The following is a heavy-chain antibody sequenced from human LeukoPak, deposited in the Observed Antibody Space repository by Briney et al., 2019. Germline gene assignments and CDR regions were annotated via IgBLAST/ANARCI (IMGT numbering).Heavy chain of an antibody. J-gene: IGHJ4*02. CDR2: INPSGGST. V-gene: IGHV1-46*01. CDR3: ARDPVYYYDRSGYYDY. CDR1: GYSFTSYY. D-gene: IGHD3-22*01. Sequence: GASVKVSFKAFGYSFTSYYIHWVRQAPGQGPEWMGIINPSGGSTNYAQKFQGRVTMTRDTSTSTVYMELSSLRSEDTAVYYCARDPVYYYDRSGYYDYWGQGTLVTVSS.